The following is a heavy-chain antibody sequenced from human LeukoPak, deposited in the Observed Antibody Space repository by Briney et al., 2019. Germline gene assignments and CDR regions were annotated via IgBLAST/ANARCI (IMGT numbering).Heavy chain of an antibody. CDR3: ARGRGVGATTVQLFDY. V-gene: IGHV1-8*01. CDR2: MNPNSGNT. Sequence: ASVKVSCKASGYTFPSYDINWVRQATGQGLEWMGWMNPNSGNTGYAQKFQGRVTMTRNTSISTAYMELSSLRSEDTAVYYCARGRGVGATTVQLFDYWGQGTLVTVSS. CDR1: GYTFPSYD. J-gene: IGHJ4*02. D-gene: IGHD1-26*01.